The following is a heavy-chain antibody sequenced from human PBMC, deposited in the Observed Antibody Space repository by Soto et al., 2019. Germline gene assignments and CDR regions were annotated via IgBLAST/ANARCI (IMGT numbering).Heavy chain of an antibody. Sequence: QVQLVESGGGVVQPWRSLRLSCAASGFTFSSYGMHWVRQAPGKGLEWVAVIWYDGSNKYYADSVKGRFTISRDNSKHTLYLQMNSLRAEDTAVYYCASESYYDSSGPGPWYFDLWGRGTLVTVSS. CDR3: ASESYYDSSGPGPWYFDL. CDR2: IWYDGSNK. D-gene: IGHD3-22*01. V-gene: IGHV3-33*01. J-gene: IGHJ2*01. CDR1: GFTFSSYG.